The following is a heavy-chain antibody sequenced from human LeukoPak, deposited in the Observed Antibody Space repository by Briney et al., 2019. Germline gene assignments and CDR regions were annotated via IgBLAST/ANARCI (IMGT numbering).Heavy chain of an antibody. J-gene: IGHJ1*01. D-gene: IGHD2/OR15-2a*01. CDR1: GGSISSSRYY. CDR3: ANTNQVALEYYFQH. V-gene: IGHV3-23*01. CDR2: ISGSGGST. Sequence: ETLSLTCTVSGGSISSSRYYWGWIRHAPGKGLEWVSAISGSGGSTYYADSVKGRFTISRDNSKNTLYLQMNSLRAEDTAVYYCANTNQVALEYYFQHWGQGTLVTVSS.